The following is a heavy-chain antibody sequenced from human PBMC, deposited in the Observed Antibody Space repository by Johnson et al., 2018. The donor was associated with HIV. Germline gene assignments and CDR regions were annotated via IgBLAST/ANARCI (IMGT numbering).Heavy chain of an antibody. CDR2: ISGSGGTM. CDR1: GFTFHDSY. J-gene: IGHJ3*02. Sequence: QVQLVESGGGLVKPGGSLRLSCAASGFTFHDSYMSCISQAPGMGLEWISYISGSGGTMDSAVSVKGRFTISRNNANNSLHLQMNNLRAEDTAVYFCATVWRNEGRHSFDTWGQGAVVTVSS. D-gene: IGHD1-1*01. CDR3: ATVWRNEGRHSFDT. V-gene: IGHV3-11*04.